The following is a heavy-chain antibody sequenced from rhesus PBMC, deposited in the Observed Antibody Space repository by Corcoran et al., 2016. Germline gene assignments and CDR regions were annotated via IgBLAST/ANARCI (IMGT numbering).Heavy chain of an antibody. J-gene: IGHJ4*01. CDR3: TRRGTAGNYRNNYFDH. V-gene: IGHV3-136*01. CDR1: GFTFNSYD. CDR2: ISYIGKNM. D-gene: IGHD4-17*01. Sequence: EVQLVESGGGLVQPGRSLRLSCTASGFTFNSYDMSWVRQAPGNGLEWVSYISYIGKNMYYADSVKGRFTISRDNSKNSLSLQMSSLRAEDTAVYYCTRRGTAGNYRNNYFDHWGQGVLVTVSS.